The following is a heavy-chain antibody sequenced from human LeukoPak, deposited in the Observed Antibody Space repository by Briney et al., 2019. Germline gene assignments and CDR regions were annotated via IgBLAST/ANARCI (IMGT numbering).Heavy chain of an antibody. D-gene: IGHD6-19*01. V-gene: IGHV3-23*01. CDR3: TRNSGWYGLS. CDR2: IDYDGGSG. J-gene: IGHJ1*01. Sequence: GGSLRLSCTVSGFTLSSYEMSWIRQAPGKGLEWVPSIDYDGGSGHYADSVKGRFTISRDNSNNTLFLHLNSLRGEDTAVYYCTRNSGWYGLSWGQGTLVTVSS. CDR1: GFTLSSYE.